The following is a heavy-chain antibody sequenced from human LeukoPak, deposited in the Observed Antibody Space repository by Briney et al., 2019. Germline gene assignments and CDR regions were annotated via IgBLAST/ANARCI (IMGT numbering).Heavy chain of an antibody. CDR1: GFTFSNHG. CDR3: ARDRLEAVTDDDYFDY. CDR2: IWYDGSNK. J-gene: IGHJ4*02. Sequence: PGGSLRLSCAASGFTFSNHGMHWVRQAPGKGPEWVALIWYDGSNKYCGDSVKGRFTISRDNSKNTVYLQMNSLRAEDTGVYYCARDRLEAVTDDDYFDYWGQGTLVTVSS. V-gene: IGHV3-33*01. D-gene: IGHD2-21*02.